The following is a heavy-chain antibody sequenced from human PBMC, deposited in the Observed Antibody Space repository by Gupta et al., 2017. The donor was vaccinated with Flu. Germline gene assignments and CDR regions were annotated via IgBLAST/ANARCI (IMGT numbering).Heavy chain of an antibody. Sequence: EVQLVESGGGLVQPGRSLRLSCAASGFPFDDYAMHWVRQAPGKGLEWVSGISWNSGSIGYADSVKGRFTISRDNAKNSLYLQMNSLRAEDTALYYCAKDRGGGSSYYGMDVWGQGTTVTVSS. J-gene: IGHJ6*02. CDR2: ISWNSGSI. V-gene: IGHV3-9*01. CDR1: GFPFDDYA. D-gene: IGHD1-26*01. CDR3: AKDRGGGSSYYGMDV.